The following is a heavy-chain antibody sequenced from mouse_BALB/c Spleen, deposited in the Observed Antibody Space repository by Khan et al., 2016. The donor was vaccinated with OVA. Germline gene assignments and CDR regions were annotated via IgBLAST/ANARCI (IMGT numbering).Heavy chain of an antibody. CDR3: TNSNYGWFAY. D-gene: IGHD2-5*01. Sequence: EVELVESGGGLVEPGGSLKLSCAASGFTFSSFVMSWVRQTPEKRLEWVATISSAATYTYYPDSIKGRFTISRDNAKNNLYPHMNSLRSDDTAIYYCTNSNYGWFAYWGLGTLVTVST. CDR1: GFTFSSFV. V-gene: IGHV5-9-1*01. CDR2: ISSAATYT. J-gene: IGHJ3*01.